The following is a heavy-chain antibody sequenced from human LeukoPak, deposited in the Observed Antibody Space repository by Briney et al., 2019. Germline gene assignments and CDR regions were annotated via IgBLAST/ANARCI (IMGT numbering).Heavy chain of an antibody. CDR2: INHSGST. CDR3: ARSLPNFIAVAGFVNFDY. V-gene: IGHV4-34*01. J-gene: IGHJ4*02. D-gene: IGHD6-19*01. Sequence: SETLSLTCAVYGGSFSGYYWSWIRQPPGKGLEWIGEINHSGSTNYNPSLKSRVTISVDTSKNQFSLKLSSVTAADTAVYYCARSLPNFIAVAGFVNFDYWGQGTLVTVSS. CDR1: GGSFSGYY.